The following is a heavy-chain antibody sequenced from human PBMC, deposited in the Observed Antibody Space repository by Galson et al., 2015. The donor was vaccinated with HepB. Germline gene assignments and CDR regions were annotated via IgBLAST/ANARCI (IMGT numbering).Heavy chain of an antibody. CDR3: ARMGWELPYGRAFDI. D-gene: IGHD1-26*01. Sequence: PALVKPTQTLTLTCTFSGFSLSTSGMCVSWIRQPPGRALEWLARIDWDDDRKYNASLRTRLTISKDTSKNQVVLTMTNMDPVDTATYYCARMGWELPYGRAFDIWGQGTMVTVSS. CDR2: IDWDDDR. V-gene: IGHV2-70*11. CDR1: GFSLSTSGMC. J-gene: IGHJ3*02.